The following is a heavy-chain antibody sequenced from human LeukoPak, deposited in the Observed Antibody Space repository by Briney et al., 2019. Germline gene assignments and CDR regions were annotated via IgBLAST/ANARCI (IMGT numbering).Heavy chain of an antibody. CDR1: GFTFSSHD. J-gene: IGHJ4*02. CDR2: IGTDDDT. D-gene: IGHD4/OR15-4a*01. Sequence: GGSLRLSCAASGFTFSSHDMHWVRQATGKGLEWVSAIGTDDDTYYAGSVKGRFTISRENAWNSVYLQLNNLRAGDTAVYYCARDRPGAQGFDYWGQGTLVTVSS. V-gene: IGHV3-13*01. CDR3: ARDRPGAQGFDY.